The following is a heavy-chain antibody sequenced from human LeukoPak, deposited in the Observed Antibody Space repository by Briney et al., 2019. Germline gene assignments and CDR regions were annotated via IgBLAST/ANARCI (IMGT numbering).Heavy chain of an antibody. CDR2: ISAYNGNT. D-gene: IGHD1/OR15-1a*01. J-gene: IGHJ6*04. Sequence: GASVKVSCKASGYTFTSYGISWVRQAPGQGLEWMGWISAYNGNTNYAQKLQGRVTITTDTSTSTAYMELRSLRSDDTAVYYCARERAERKTEQNMDVWGKGTTVTVSS. CDR1: GYTFTSYG. CDR3: ARERAERKTEQNMDV. V-gene: IGHV1-18*01.